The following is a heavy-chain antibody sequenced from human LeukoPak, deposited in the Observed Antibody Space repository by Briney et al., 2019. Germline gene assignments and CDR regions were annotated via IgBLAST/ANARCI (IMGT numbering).Heavy chain of an antibody. CDR3: ARGNIVLMVYAMDLFDP. CDR1: VGSFSGYY. J-gene: IGHJ5*02. D-gene: IGHD2-8*01. Sequence: SETLSLTCAVYVGSFSGYYWSWIRQPPGKGLEWIGEINHSGSTNYNPSLKSRVTISVDTSKNQSSLKLSSVTAADTAVYYCARGNIVLMVYAMDLFDPWGLGTLVTVSS. V-gene: IGHV4-34*01. CDR2: INHSGST.